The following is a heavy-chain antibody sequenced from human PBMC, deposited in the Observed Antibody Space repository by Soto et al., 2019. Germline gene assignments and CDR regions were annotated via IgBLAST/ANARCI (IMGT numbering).Heavy chain of an antibody. J-gene: IGHJ6*02. CDR2: ISSSSSII. CDR1: GFTFSRYS. Sequence: WVSLRLSCAASGFTFSRYSMNWVRQAPGKGLEWISYISSSSSIINYADSVKGRFTISRDNAKSSLYLQMTSLRDEDTAVYYFPKEAGPELRYCTSMDVWSQETTVTVSS. CDR3: PKEAGPELRYCTSMDV. D-gene: IGHD1-26*01. V-gene: IGHV3-48*02.